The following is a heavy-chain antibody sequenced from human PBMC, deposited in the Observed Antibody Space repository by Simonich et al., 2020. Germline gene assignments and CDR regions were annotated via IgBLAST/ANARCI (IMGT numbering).Heavy chain of an antibody. Sequence: EVQLVESGGGLVKPGGSLRLSCAASGFTFSSYSMNWVPQAPGKGLGWVSSISSISSYIYYADSVKGRFTISRDNAKNSLYLQMNSLRAEDTAVYYCAREIEAGNAFDIWGQGTMVTVSS. CDR2: ISSISSYI. J-gene: IGHJ3*02. CDR1: GFTFSSYS. CDR3: AREIEAGNAFDI. V-gene: IGHV3-21*01.